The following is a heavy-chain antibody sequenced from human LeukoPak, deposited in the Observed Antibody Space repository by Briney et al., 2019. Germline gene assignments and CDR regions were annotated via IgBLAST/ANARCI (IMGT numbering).Heavy chain of an antibody. CDR2: ISSSSSYI. CDR1: GFTFSSYS. V-gene: IGHV3-21*01. D-gene: IGHD1-26*01. J-gene: IGHJ4*02. Sequence: GGSLRLSCAASGFTFSSYSMNWVRQAPGKGLEWVSSISSSSSYIYYADSVKGRFTISRDNAKNSLYLQMNSLRAEDTAVYCCARGSGRSYLPFDYWGQGTLVTVSS. CDR3: ARGSGRSYLPFDY.